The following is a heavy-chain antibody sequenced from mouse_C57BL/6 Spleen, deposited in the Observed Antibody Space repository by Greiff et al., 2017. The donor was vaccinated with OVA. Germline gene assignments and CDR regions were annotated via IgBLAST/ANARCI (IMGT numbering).Heavy chain of an antibody. CDR2: IDPSDSYT. V-gene: IGHV1-50*01. Sequence: VKLQQPGAELVKPGASVKLSCKASGYTFTSYWMQWVKQRPGQGLDWIGEIDPSDSYTNYNQKFKGKATLTVDTSSSTAYMQLSSLTSEDSAVYYGARGAYYGSSYAMDYWGQGTSVTVSS. CDR1: GYTFTSYW. CDR3: ARGAYYGSSYAMDY. J-gene: IGHJ4*01. D-gene: IGHD1-1*01.